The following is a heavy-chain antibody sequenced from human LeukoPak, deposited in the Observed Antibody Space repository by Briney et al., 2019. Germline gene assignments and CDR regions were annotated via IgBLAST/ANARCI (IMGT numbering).Heavy chain of an antibody. Sequence: ASETLSLTCTVSGYSISSGYYWGWIRQPPGKGLEWIGSIYHSGSTYYNPSLKSRVTISVDTSKNQFSLKLSSVTAADTAVYYCARTRYYYNSRSYGAPYYFDYWGQGTLVTVSS. D-gene: IGHD3-10*01. CDR2: IYHSGST. CDR3: ARTRYYYNSRSYGAPYYFDY. V-gene: IGHV4-38-2*02. J-gene: IGHJ4*02. CDR1: GYSISSGYY.